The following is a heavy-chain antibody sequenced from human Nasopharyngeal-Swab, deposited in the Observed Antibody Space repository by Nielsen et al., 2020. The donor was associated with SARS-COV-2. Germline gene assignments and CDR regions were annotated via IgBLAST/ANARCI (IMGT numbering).Heavy chain of an antibody. D-gene: IGHD2-15*01. V-gene: IGHV1-69*01. J-gene: IGHJ4*02. CDR2: IIPIFGTA. Sequence: WGRHAPGQGLEWMGGIIPIFGTANYAQKFQGRVTITADESTSTAYMELSSLRSEDTAVYYCARDPADCSGGSCEARWGQGTLVTVSS. CDR3: ARDPADCSGGSCEAR.